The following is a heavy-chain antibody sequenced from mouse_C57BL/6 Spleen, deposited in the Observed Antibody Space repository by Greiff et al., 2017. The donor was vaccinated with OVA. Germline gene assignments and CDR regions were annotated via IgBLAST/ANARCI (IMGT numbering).Heavy chain of an antibody. D-gene: IGHD1-1*01. CDR1: GFTFSVYY. V-gene: IGHV5-12*01. CDR2: ISNGGGST. CDR3: ARRGGSSYNYAMDY. J-gene: IGHJ4*01. Sequence: EVQVVESGGGLVQPGGSLKLSCAASGFTFSVYYMYWVRQTPEKRLEWVAYISNGGGSTYYPDTVKGRFTISRDNAKNTLYLQMSRLKSEDTAMYYCARRGGSSYNYAMDYWGQGTSVTVSS.